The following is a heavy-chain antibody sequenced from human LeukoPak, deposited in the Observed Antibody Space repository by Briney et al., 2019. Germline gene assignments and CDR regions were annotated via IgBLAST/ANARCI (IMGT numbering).Heavy chain of an antibody. Sequence: GSLRLSCAASGSTFSSYGMHWVRQAPGKGLEWVAVISYDGSNKYYADSVKGRFTISRDNSKNTLYLQMNSLRAEDTAVYYCANAEARYLGAFDIWGQGTVVTVSS. V-gene: IGHV3-30*18. CDR2: ISYDGSNK. CDR1: GSTFSSYG. CDR3: ANAEARYLGAFDI. J-gene: IGHJ3*02. D-gene: IGHD1-1*01.